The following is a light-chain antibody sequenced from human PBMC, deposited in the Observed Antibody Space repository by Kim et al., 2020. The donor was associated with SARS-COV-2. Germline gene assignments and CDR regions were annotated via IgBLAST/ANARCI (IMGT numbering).Light chain of an antibody. V-gene: IGLV3-1*01. Sequence: SYELTQPPSVSVSPGQTASITCSGDDLGDKYAFWYQQKPGQSPVLVIYQDNKRPSGIPERFSGSNSGNTATLTISGTQAVDEAEYYCQAWNSSTAVVFGGGTQLTVL. CDR2: QDN. J-gene: IGLJ2*01. CDR3: QAWNSSTAVV. CDR1: DLGDKY.